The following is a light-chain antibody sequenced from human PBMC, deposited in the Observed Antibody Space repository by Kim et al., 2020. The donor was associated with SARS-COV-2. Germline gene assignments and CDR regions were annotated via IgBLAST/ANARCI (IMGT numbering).Light chain of an antibody. J-gene: IGKJ5*01. CDR1: QSVGTY. CDR2: GAS. Sequence: ATLALSPGERATPACRASQSVGTYLAWYQQKPGQAPRLLIYGASKRATGIPARFRGSGSGTDFTLTIGTLEPEDSAGYYCQQRGNFGQGTRLEIK. CDR3: QQRGN. V-gene: IGKV3-11*01.